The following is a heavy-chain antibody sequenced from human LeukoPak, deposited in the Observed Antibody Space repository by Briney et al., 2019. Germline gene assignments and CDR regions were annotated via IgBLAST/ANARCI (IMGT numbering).Heavy chain of an antibody. Sequence: GGSLRLSCAAYGFTFSNSWMTWVRQAPGKDLEWVATINPDGSKVAYVGSVKGRFTISRDNAKNSVYLQMSSLRVEETGVFYCARDRRYSSFDYWGQGALVAVSS. CDR2: INPDGSKV. CDR1: GFTFSNSW. V-gene: IGHV3-7*01. J-gene: IGHJ4*02. CDR3: ARDRRYSSFDY. D-gene: IGHD2-15*01.